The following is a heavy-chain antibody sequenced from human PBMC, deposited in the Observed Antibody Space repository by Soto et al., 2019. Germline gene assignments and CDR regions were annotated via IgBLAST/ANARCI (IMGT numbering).Heavy chain of an antibody. Sequence: PGGSLRLSCAASGFTISDYYMSWIRQAPGKGLEWVSYISSSGSTIYYADSVKGRFTISRDNTKNSLFLQMNSLRAEDTAVYYCARPRKVSGGGCYVDYWGQGTLVTVSS. J-gene: IGHJ4*02. CDR1: GFTISDYY. D-gene: IGHD2-15*01. CDR3: ARPRKVSGGGCYVDY. CDR2: ISSSGSTI. V-gene: IGHV3-11*01.